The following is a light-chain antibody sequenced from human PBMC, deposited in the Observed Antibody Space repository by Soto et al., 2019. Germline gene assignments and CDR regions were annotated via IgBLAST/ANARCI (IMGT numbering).Light chain of an antibody. J-gene: IGKJ1*01. Sequence: EIVMTQSPATLSVSPGERATLSCRASQSVSSNFAWYQQKPGQAPRLLIYGASTRATGIPARFSGSGSGTEFTLTISSLQSEDFAVYYCQQYNNWPRTFGQGTKVESK. CDR3: QQYNNWPRT. CDR1: QSVSSN. CDR2: GAS. V-gene: IGKV3D-15*01.